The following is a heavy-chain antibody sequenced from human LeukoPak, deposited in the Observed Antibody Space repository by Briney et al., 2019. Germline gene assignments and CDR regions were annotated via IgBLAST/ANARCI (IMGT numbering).Heavy chain of an antibody. Sequence: SETLSLTCTVSGGSISSGDYYWSWIRQPPGKGLEWIGYIYYSGSTYYNPSLKSRVTISVDTSKNQFSLKLSSVTAAGTAVYYCARVVGAYDAFDIWGQGTMVTVSS. CDR1: GGSISSGDYY. V-gene: IGHV4-30-4*01. D-gene: IGHD1-26*01. CDR3: ARVVGAYDAFDI. J-gene: IGHJ3*02. CDR2: IYYSGST.